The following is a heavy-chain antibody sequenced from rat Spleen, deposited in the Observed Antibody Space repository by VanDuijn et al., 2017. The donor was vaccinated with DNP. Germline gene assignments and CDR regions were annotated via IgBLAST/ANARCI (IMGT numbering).Heavy chain of an antibody. D-gene: IGHD1-11*01. Sequence: EVQLVESGGGLVQPGRSMKLSCAASGFTFSNYYMAWVRQAPTKGLEWVAAISPGGGNTYYRDSVKGRFTISRDNAKSTLYLQMDSLRSEETATYYCAKAGGYSPWYFDYWGQGVVVTVSS. CDR1: GFTFSNYY. CDR3: AKAGGYSPWYFDY. CDR2: ISPGGGNT. J-gene: IGHJ2*01. V-gene: IGHV5S11*01.